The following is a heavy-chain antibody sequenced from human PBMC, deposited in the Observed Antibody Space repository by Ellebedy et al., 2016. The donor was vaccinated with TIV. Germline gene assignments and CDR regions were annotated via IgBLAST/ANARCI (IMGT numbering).Heavy chain of an antibody. CDR3: ARRGSGPKGGSYEPQPDY. CDR2: IYPGDSDT. Sequence: GESLKISXQASGYSFTNYWIGWVRQMPGKGLEWMGIIYPGDSDTRYSPSFQGQVTISADKSITTAYLQWSSLKASDTAMYYCARRGSGPKGGSYEPQPDYWGQGTLVTVSS. D-gene: IGHD1-26*01. CDR1: GYSFTNYW. V-gene: IGHV5-51*01. J-gene: IGHJ4*02.